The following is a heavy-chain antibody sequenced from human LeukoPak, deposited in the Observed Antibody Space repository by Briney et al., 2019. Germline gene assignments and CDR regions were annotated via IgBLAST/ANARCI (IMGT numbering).Heavy chain of an antibody. Sequence: ISYDGSNKYYADSVKGRFTISRDNSKNTLYLQMNSLRAEDTAVYYCARVTNYDSSGYSSWGQGTLVTVSS. V-gene: IGHV3-30-3*01. J-gene: IGHJ5*02. D-gene: IGHD3-22*01. CDR2: ISYDGSNK. CDR3: ARVTNYDSSGYSS.